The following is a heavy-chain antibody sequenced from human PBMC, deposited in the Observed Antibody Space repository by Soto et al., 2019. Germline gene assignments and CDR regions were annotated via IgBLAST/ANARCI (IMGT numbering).Heavy chain of an antibody. D-gene: IGHD7-27*01. Sequence: VASVKVSCKASGGTFSSYAISWVRQAPGQGLEWMGGIIPIFGTANYAQKFQGRVTITADKSTGTAYMELSSLRSEDTAVYYCARGPSWGDPPYYYYGMDVWGQGTTVTVSS. CDR2: IIPIFGTA. CDR1: GGTFSSYA. J-gene: IGHJ6*02. CDR3: ARGPSWGDPPYYYYGMDV. V-gene: IGHV1-69*06.